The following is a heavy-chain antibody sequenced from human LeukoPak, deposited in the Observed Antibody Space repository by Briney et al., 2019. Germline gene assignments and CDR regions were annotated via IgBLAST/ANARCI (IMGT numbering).Heavy chain of an antibody. CDR3: ASVLGTNLPLDY. Sequence: GGSLRLSCAGSGFTFSRYWMYWVRQAPGKGLVWVSRIKSDGSSTSYADSVKGRFTISRDNPKNTLYLQMNSLRAEDTAVYYCASVLGTNLPLDYWGQGTLVTVSS. CDR2: IKSDGSST. D-gene: IGHD1-7*01. J-gene: IGHJ4*02. V-gene: IGHV3-74*01. CDR1: GFTFSRYW.